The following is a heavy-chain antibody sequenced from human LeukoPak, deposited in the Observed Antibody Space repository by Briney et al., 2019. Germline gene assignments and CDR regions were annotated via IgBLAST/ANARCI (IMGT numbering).Heavy chain of an antibody. CDR3: ARERGIRDAFDF. D-gene: IGHD1-14*01. CDR1: GYTFTNYG. Sequence: RASVKVSCKASGYTFTNYGLTWVRQAPGQGLEWVGWIGPNNGNTNYAQKLQGRVIMTTDTSTSTAYMEVISLRPEDMAVYYCARERGIRDAFDFWGQGTMVTVSS. CDR2: IGPNNGNT. V-gene: IGHV1-18*03. J-gene: IGHJ3*01.